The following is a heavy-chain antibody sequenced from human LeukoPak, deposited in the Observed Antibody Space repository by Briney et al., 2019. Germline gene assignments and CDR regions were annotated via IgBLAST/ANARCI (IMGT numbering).Heavy chain of an antibody. V-gene: IGHV4-59*01. D-gene: IGHD2-2*01. CDR2: IYYSGST. J-gene: IGHJ5*02. CDR3: ARVIPAAIFAVDWFDP. CDR1: GGSISSYY. Sequence: PSETLSLTCTVSGGSISSYYWSWIRQSPGKGLEWIGYIYYSGSTNYNPSLKSRVTISVDTSKNQFSLKLSSVTAADTAVYYCARVIPAAIFAVDWFDPWGQGTLVTVSS.